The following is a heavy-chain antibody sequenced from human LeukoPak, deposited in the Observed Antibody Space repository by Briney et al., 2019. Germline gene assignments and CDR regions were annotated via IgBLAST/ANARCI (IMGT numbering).Heavy chain of an antibody. Sequence: TGGSLRLSCVASGFIFSSYWMSWVRQAPGKGLEWVANIKDDGNEQYYVDSVRGRFTIFRDNAKNSLYLQMNSLRVGGTAMYYCARDPSFDAFDMWGQGTMVTVSS. CDR2: IKDDGNEQ. CDR1: GFIFSSYW. J-gene: IGHJ3*02. V-gene: IGHV3-7*01. D-gene: IGHD2/OR15-2a*01. CDR3: ARDPSFDAFDM.